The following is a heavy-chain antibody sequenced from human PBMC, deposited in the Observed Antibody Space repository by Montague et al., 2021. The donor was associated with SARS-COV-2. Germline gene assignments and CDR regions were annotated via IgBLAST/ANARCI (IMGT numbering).Heavy chain of an antibody. V-gene: IGHV4-39*01. CDR3: ARPHGSGTGSVAFDI. CDR1: GGSISSSSYY. D-gene: IGHD3-10*01. Sequence: SETLSLTCTVSGGSISSSSYYWGWHRQPPGQGLDWNGSFYYSASTYHNPTIKSRVTIAVDTSQNQLYVKLSAVTAADTAVYYWARPHGSGTGSVAFDIWGQGTMVTVSS. J-gene: IGHJ3*02. CDR2: FYYSAST.